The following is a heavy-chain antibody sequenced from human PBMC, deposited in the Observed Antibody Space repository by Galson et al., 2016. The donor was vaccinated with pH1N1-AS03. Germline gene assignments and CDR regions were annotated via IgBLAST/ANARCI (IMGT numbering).Heavy chain of an antibody. CDR3: ARGGYSYHGFDY. Sequence: ETLSLTCTVYGASITNYYWSWIRQPPGKGLDWIGYIYYSADTNYNPSLKSRVTMSVDTSRNQFSLRLSSVTAADTAVYYCARGGYSYHGFDYWGQGSLVTVSS. D-gene: IGHD5-18*01. V-gene: IGHV4-59*01. CDR2: IYYSADT. CDR1: GASITNYY. J-gene: IGHJ4*02.